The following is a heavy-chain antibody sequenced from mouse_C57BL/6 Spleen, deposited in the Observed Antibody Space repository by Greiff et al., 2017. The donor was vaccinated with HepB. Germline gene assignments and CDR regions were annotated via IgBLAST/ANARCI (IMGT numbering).Heavy chain of an antibody. Sequence: QVQLQQSGPGLVQPSQSLSITCTVSGFSLTSYGVHWVRQSPGKGLEWLGVIWSGGSTDYNAAFISRLSISKDNSKSQVFFKMNSLQAADTAIYYCARNYGPYDGRYYAMDYWGQGTSVTVSS. CDR3: ARNYGPYDGRYYAMDY. D-gene: IGHD2-3*01. V-gene: IGHV2-2*01. CDR1: GFSLTSYG. CDR2: IWSGGST. J-gene: IGHJ4*01.